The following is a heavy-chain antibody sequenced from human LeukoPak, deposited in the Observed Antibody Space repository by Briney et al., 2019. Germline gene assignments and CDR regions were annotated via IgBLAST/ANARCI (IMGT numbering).Heavy chain of an antibody. CDR1: GFTFSTYA. D-gene: IGHD3-9*01. V-gene: IGHV3-23*01. Sequence: GGSLRLSCAASGFTFSTYAMTWVRQAPGKGLEWVSRITGSGHSTYYADSVKGRFTISRDNSKSTLYLQMNSLRAEDTALYYCVREVGGVQGSYDILTGPRLDYWGQGTLVTVSS. J-gene: IGHJ4*02. CDR2: ITGSGHST. CDR3: VREVGGVQGSYDILTGPRLDY.